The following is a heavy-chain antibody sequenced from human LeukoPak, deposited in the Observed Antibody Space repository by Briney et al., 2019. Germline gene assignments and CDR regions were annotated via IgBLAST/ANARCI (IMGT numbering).Heavy chain of an antibody. V-gene: IGHV3-74*01. CDR1: GFTFSSYG. Sequence: QPGGSLRLSCAASGFTFSSYGMSWVRQAPGKGLVWVSRINSDGSSTSYADSVKGRFTISRDNAKNTVYLQMNSLRAEDTAVYYCARGGSYSNDAFDIWGQGTMVTVSS. CDR2: INSDGSST. D-gene: IGHD1-26*01. CDR3: ARGGSYSNDAFDI. J-gene: IGHJ3*02.